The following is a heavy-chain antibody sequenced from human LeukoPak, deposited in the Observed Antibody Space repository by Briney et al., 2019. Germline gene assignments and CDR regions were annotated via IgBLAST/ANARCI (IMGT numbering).Heavy chain of an antibody. V-gene: IGHV3-23*01. J-gene: IGHJ3*02. CDR3: AKADAAIGGAFDT. D-gene: IGHD3-16*01. CDR2: ISGTADSK. Sequence: PGGSLRLSCAAPRFTFRNYAMSWVRQAPGRGLEWLSIISGTADSKYYADSVKGRFTISRDNPRSTLYLEMKSLRAEDTAVYYCAKADAAIGGAFDTWGQGTMVIVSS. CDR1: RFTFRNYA.